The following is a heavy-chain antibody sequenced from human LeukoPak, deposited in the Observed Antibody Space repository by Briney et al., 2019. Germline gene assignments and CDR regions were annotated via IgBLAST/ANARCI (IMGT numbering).Heavy chain of an antibody. CDR3: AKDRTGTTGADWFDP. J-gene: IGHJ5*02. V-gene: IGHV3-23*01. CDR2: LSGSGGTT. Sequence: GGSLRLFCAASGFTFSSYWMSWVRQAPGKGLEWVSALSGSGGTTYYADSVKGRFTISRDNSRNTLSLQMNSLRADDTAVYYCAKDRTGTTGADWFDPWGQGTLVTVSS. CDR1: GFTFSSYW. D-gene: IGHD1-1*01.